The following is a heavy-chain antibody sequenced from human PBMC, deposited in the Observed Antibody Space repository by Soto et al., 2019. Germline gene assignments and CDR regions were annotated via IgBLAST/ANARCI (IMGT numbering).Heavy chain of an antibody. CDR3: ARDEASIAARRHYYYGMDV. J-gene: IGHJ6*02. CDR2: IYSGGST. D-gene: IGHD6-6*01. Sequence: GGSLRLSCAASGFTVSSNYMSWVRQAPGKGLEWVSVIYSGGSTYYADSVKGRFTISRDNSKNTLYLQMNSLRAEDTAVYYCARDEASIAARRHYYYGMDVWGQGTTVTVYS. CDR1: GFTVSSNY. V-gene: IGHV3-53*01.